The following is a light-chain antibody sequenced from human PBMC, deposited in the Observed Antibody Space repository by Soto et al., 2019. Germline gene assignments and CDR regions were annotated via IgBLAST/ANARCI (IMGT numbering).Light chain of an antibody. CDR2: EGI. CDR3: CSYADSPTVL. V-gene: IGLV2-23*01. Sequence: QSALAQPASVSGSPGQSITISYTGTSSDIGNYNLVSWYQHHPGKAPKLIIFEGIKRPSGVSNRFSGSKSGNTASLTISGLQAEDEADYYCCSYADSPTVLFGGGTQLTVL. CDR1: SSDIGNYNL. J-gene: IGLJ2*01.